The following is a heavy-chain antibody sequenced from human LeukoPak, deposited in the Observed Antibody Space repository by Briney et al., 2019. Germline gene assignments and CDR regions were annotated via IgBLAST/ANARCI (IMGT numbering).Heavy chain of an antibody. D-gene: IGHD6-13*01. CDR1: GGSISSSSYY. J-gene: IGHJ4*02. V-gene: IGHV4-39*07. Sequence: KPSESLSLTCTVSGGSISSSSYYWGWIRQPPGKGLEWIGSIYYSGSTYYDPSLKSRVTISVDTSKNQFSLKLSSVTAADTAVYYCARAAGTFDYWGQGTLVTVSS. CDR3: ARAAGTFDY. CDR2: IYYSGST.